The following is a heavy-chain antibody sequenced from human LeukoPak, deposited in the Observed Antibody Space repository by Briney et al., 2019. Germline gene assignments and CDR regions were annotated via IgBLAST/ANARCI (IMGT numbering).Heavy chain of an antibody. Sequence: PGGSLRLSCAASGFTFSSYSMNWVRQAPGKGLEWVSSISSSSSYIYYADSVKGRFTISRDNAKNSLYLQMNSLRAEDTAVYYCASGYCSGGSCYEGVDYWGQGTLVTVSS. CDR3: ASGYCSGGSCYEGVDY. CDR1: GFTFSSYS. CDR2: ISSSSSYI. D-gene: IGHD2-15*01. V-gene: IGHV3-21*01. J-gene: IGHJ4*02.